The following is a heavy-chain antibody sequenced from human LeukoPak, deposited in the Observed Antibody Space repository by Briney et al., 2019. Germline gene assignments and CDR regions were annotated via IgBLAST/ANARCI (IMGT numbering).Heavy chain of an antibody. CDR2: INPGYGNT. CDR1: GYSFSNYA. J-gene: IGHJ3*02. D-gene: IGHD5-12*01. CDR3: ARSRGHYSGYANDAFDI. V-gene: IGHV1-3*03. Sequence: ASVTVSCKASGYSFSNYAIYWVRQAPGQRLEWMGWINPGYGNTKYSQEFRGRVTITRDTSASTAYMELSSLRSDDMAVYYCARSRGHYSGYANDAFDIWGQGTMVTVSS.